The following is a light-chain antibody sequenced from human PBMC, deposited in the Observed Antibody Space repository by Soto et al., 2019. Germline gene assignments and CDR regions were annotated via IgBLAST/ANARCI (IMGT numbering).Light chain of an antibody. Sequence: QSALTQPASVSGSPGQSITISCTGTSSDVGGYNYVSWYQQHPEKAPKLMIYDVNNRPSGVSNRFSGSKSGNTASLTISGLDEDDEADYYCSSYTSLSTRVFGTGTKVTVL. CDR2: DVN. CDR1: SSDVGGYNY. V-gene: IGLV2-14*01. CDR3: SSYTSLSTRV. J-gene: IGLJ1*01.